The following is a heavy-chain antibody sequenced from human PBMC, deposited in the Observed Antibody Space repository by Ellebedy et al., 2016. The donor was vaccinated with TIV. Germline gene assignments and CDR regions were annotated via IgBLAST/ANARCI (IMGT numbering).Heavy chain of an antibody. J-gene: IGHJ4*02. CDR2: INGDGSTT. Sequence: GESLKISCAATGFTFSSYWMHWVRQAPGKGLVWVSRINGDGSTTTYADSVRGRFTLSRDNAKNTLDLQMNSLRADDTAVYYCAIPYCTGGTCYSHGGFRWGQGTLVTVSS. D-gene: IGHD2-15*01. CDR3: AIPYCTGGTCYSHGGFR. CDR1: GFTFSSYW. V-gene: IGHV3-74*01.